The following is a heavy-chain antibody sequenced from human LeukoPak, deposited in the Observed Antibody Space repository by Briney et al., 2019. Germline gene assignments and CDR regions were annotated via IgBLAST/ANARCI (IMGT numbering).Heavy chain of an antibody. D-gene: IGHD3-10*01. V-gene: IGHV3-7*01. CDR1: GFTFSSYW. CDR2: IKQDGSEK. J-gene: IGHJ6*03. CDR3: ARGPMVPSYYYYYYMDV. Sequence: PGGSLRLSCAASGFTFSSYWMSWVRQAPGKGLEWVANIKQDGSEKYYVDSVKGRFTISRDNAKNSLYLQMNSLRAEDTAVYYCARGPMVPSYYYYYYMDVWGEGTTVTVSS.